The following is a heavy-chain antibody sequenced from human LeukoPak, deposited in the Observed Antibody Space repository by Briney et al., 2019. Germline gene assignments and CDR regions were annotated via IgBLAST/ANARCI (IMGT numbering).Heavy chain of an antibody. CDR1: GFTFSSYW. V-gene: IGHV3-7*03. CDR3: AREVGYCSGGSCYFGFDY. Sequence: PGGSLRLSCAASGFTFSSYWMSWVRQAPGKGLEWVANMKQDGSEKYYVDSVKGRFTISRDNAKNSLYLQMNSLRAEDTAVYYRAREVGYCSGGSCYFGFDYWGQGTLVTVSS. D-gene: IGHD2-15*01. J-gene: IGHJ4*02. CDR2: MKQDGSEK.